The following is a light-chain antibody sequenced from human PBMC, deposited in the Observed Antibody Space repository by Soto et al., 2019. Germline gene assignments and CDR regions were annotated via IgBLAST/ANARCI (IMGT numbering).Light chain of an antibody. Sequence: QPVLTQSPSASASLGASVKFTCTLNSGHISYAVAWHQQQPERGPRYLMKVNSDGSHSKGDGIPDRFSGSSSGAERYLTISSLQSEDEADYYCQTWGTGTVVFGGGTKLTVL. CDR3: QTWGTGTVV. CDR2: VNSDGSH. V-gene: IGLV4-69*01. CDR1: SGHISYA. J-gene: IGLJ2*01.